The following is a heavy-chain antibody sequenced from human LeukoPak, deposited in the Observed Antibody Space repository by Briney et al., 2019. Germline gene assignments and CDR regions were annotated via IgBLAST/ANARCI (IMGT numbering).Heavy chain of an antibody. CDR3: AKDFPHYYEVPHGMDV. Sequence: GGSLRLSCAASGFVFGQYEMNWVRQAPGKGLEWIAYISVRAGTIYYGDSAEGRFTISRDDAKNSLYLQMNGLRVEDTAIYYCAKDFPHYYEVPHGMDVWGQGTTVTV. CDR2: ISVRAGTI. D-gene: IGHD3-22*01. CDR1: GFVFGQYE. V-gene: IGHV3-48*03. J-gene: IGHJ6*02.